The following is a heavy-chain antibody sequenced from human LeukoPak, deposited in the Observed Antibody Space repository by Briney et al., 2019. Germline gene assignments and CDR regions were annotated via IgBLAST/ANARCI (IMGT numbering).Heavy chain of an antibody. V-gene: IGHV4-59*06. J-gene: IGHJ4*02. D-gene: IGHD4-17*01. CDR3: AREFRTDYGDLYYFDY. CDR2: IYYSGST. Sequence: PSEALSLTCTVSGGSISNYYWSWIRQHPGKGLEWIGYIYYSGSTYYNPSLKSRVTISVDTSKSQFSLKLSSVTAADTAVYYCAREFRTDYGDLYYFDYWGQGTLVSVSS. CDR1: GGSISNYY.